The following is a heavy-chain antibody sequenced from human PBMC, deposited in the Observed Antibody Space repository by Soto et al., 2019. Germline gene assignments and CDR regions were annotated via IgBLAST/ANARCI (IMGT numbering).Heavy chain of an antibody. V-gene: IGHV4-61*08. Sequence: SETLSLTCTVSGGSIISGGYYWSWIRQPPGKGLEWIGYIYYSGSTNYNPSLKSRVTISVDTSKNQFSLKLSSVTAADTAVYYCAREVGTTVTTTRMDVWGQGTTVTVSS. D-gene: IGHD4-4*01. J-gene: IGHJ6*02. CDR3: AREVGTTVTTTRMDV. CDR1: GGSIISGGYY. CDR2: IYYSGST.